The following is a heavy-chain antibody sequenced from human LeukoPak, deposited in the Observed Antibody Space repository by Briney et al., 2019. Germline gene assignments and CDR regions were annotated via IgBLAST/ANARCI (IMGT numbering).Heavy chain of an antibody. CDR1: GGSFSGYY. J-gene: IGHJ4*02. CDR3: ARTLWFGESTGGYFDY. D-gene: IGHD3-10*01. V-gene: IGHV4-34*01. Sequence: SETLSHTCAVYGGSFSGYYWSWIRQPPGKGLEWIGEINHSGSTNYNPSLKSRVTISVDTSKNQFSLKLSSVTAADTAVYYCARTLWFGESTGGYFDYWGQGTLVTVSS. CDR2: INHSGST.